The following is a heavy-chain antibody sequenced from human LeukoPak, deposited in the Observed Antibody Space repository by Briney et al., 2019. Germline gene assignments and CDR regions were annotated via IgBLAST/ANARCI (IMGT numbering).Heavy chain of an antibody. D-gene: IGHD3-10*01. CDR1: GGSISSYY. V-gene: IGHV4-59*13. CDR3: ARGGYYGSGNDFRFDP. CDR2: IDYSGYT. J-gene: IGHJ5*02. Sequence: SETLSLTCTVSGGSISSYYWSWIRQLPGKGLEWIGYIDYSGYTNYNPSLKSRVIISVDTSKNQFSLKLTSVTAADTAVYFCARGGYYGSGNDFRFDPWGQGTLVTVSS.